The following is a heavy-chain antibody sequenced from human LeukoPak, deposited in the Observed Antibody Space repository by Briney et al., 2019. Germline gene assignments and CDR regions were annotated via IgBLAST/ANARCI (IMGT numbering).Heavy chain of an antibody. J-gene: IGHJ6*02. CDR1: VGSINGENW. D-gene: IGHD2-2*02. V-gene: IGHV4/OR15-8*01. Sequence: SETLSLTCGVSVGSINGENWWTLVRQSPGKGLEWIGEIHHNGTRNYNPSLKSRVTISADTFKNHFSLIVTSLTAADTAVYYCAAAPILRGEGGEHYKCARNVWGQGTTVIVSS. CDR3: AAAPILRGEGGEHYKCARNV. CDR2: IHHNGTR.